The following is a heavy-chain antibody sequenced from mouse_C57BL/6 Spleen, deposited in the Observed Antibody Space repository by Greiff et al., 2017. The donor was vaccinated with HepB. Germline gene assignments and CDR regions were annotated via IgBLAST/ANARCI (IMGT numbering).Heavy chain of an antibody. D-gene: IGHD1-1*02. J-gene: IGHJ2*01. V-gene: IGHV10-3*01. CDR3: VRGTIFDY. Sequence: VKDRFTISRDDSQSMLYLQMNNLKTEDTAMYYCVRGTIFDYWGQGTTLTVSS.